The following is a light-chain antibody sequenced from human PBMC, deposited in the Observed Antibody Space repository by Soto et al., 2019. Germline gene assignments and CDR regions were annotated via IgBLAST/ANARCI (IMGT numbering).Light chain of an antibody. CDR3: QQYGNWPPIT. CDR1: QSIRNN. J-gene: IGKJ5*01. CDR2: GAS. V-gene: IGKV3-15*01. Sequence: EIVLTQSPATLSLSPGERATLSCRASQSIRNNLAWYQQRPGQTPTLLIYGASTRATGIPARFSGSGSGTEFTLTISSLQSEDFAVYYCQQYGNWPPITFGQGTRLEIK.